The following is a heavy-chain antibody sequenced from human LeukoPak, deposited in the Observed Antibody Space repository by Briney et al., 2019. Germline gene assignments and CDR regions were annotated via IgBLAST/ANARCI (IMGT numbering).Heavy chain of an antibody. CDR2: IYYSGST. D-gene: IGHD5-18*01. CDR3: ARAPNPTAMVDY. CDR1: GGSISSYY. Sequence: SETLSLTCTVSGGSISSYYWSLIRQPPGKGLEWIGYIYYSGSTNYNPSLKSRVTISVDTSKNQFSLKLSSVTAADTAVYYCARAPNPTAMVDYWGQGTLVTVSS. V-gene: IGHV4-59*01. J-gene: IGHJ4*02.